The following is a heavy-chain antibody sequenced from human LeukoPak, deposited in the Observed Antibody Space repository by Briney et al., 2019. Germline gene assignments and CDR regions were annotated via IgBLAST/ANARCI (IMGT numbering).Heavy chain of an antibody. D-gene: IGHD3-10*01. V-gene: IGHV1-69*05. Sequence: SVKVSCKASGRTFSSYAIRWVRQAPGQGLEWMGRIIPIFGKANYAQKFQGRVTITTDESTSTAYMELSSLRSEDTAVYYCARGGVYGSGPFDYWGQGTLVTVSS. CDR1: GRTFSSYA. CDR2: IIPIFGKA. J-gene: IGHJ4*02. CDR3: ARGGVYGSGPFDY.